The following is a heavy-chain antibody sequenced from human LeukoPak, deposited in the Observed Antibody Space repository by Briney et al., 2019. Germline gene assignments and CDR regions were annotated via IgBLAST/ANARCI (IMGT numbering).Heavy chain of an antibody. J-gene: IGHJ3*02. CDR3: ARYCSSTSCYTGAFDI. Sequence: GGSLRLPCAASGFSFSSYWMSWVRQAPGKGLEWVANIKQDGSEKYYVDSVKGRFTISRDNAKNSLYLQMNSLRAEDTAVYYCARYCSSTSCYTGAFDIWGQGIMVTVSS. CDR2: IKQDGSEK. D-gene: IGHD2-2*02. V-gene: IGHV3-7*01. CDR1: GFSFSSYW.